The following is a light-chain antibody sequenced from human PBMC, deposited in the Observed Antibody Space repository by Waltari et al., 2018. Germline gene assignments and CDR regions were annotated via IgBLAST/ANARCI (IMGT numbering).Light chain of an antibody. Sequence: EIVLTPSPGTLSLSPGERATLSCRASQSVGRYLAWYQQKPGQAPRLLIYDASSRATGIPDRFSGGGSGTDFSLTISRLEPEDFAAYHCQHYVSLPVTFGQGTKVKIK. CDR3: QHYVSLPVT. CDR2: DAS. V-gene: IGKV3-20*01. J-gene: IGKJ1*01. CDR1: QSVGRY.